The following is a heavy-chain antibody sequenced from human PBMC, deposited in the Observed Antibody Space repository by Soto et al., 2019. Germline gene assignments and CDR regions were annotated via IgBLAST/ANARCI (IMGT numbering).Heavy chain of an antibody. Sequence: QVQLQESGPGLVKPSQTLSLTCTVSGGSISSVGYYWNWIRQHPGKDLEWVGYISYSGITHHNPSLQSRLFISVDTSKNQFSLKLSSVTAADTAVYYCAREVGDFGTRFDPWGQGTLVTVSS. CDR2: ISYSGIT. D-gene: IGHD1-26*01. CDR3: AREVGDFGTRFDP. V-gene: IGHV4-31*03. CDR1: GGSISSVGYY. J-gene: IGHJ5*02.